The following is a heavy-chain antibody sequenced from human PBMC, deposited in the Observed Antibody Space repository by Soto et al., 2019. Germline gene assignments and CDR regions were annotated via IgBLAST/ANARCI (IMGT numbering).Heavy chain of an antibody. D-gene: IGHD2-15*01. Sequence: SQTLSLTCAISGDSVSSNSAAWNWIRQSPSRGLEWLGRTYYRSKWYNDYAVSVKSRITINPDTSKNQFSLQLNSVTPEDTAVYYCARGLVSVVVAATEPIEETDYYYYYMDVWGKGTTVTVSS. J-gene: IGHJ6*03. CDR1: GDSVSSNSAA. CDR3: ARGLVSVVVAATEPIEETDYYYYYMDV. V-gene: IGHV6-1*01. CDR2: TYYRSKWYN.